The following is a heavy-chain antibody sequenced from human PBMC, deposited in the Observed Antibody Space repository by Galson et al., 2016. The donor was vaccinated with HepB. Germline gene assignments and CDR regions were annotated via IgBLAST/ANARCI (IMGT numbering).Heavy chain of an antibody. CDR1: GFTFSSFA. V-gene: IGHV3-30-3*01. J-gene: IGHJ1*01. D-gene: IGHD6-25*01. CDR3: TRDRYPYGGYRDLPS. Sequence: SLRLSCAASGFTFSSFAIHWVRQAPGKGLEWVATTGYDGSSTYYADSLRGRFIISKDNSNNMFYLEMSSLTPEDTAIYYCTRDRYPYGGYRDLPSWGPGALVIVSS. CDR2: TGYDGSST.